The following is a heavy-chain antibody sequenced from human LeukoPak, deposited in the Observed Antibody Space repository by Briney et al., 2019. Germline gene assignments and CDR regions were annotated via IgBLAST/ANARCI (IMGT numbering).Heavy chain of an antibody. J-gene: IGHJ4*02. D-gene: IGHD4-17*01. CDR1: GFTFSSYG. V-gene: IGHV3-49*04. CDR3: TRDFQVRYDYGDYVYGY. Sequence: PGGTLRLSCAASGFTFSSYGMNWVRQAPGKGLEWVGFIRSKAYGGTTEYAASVKGRFTISRDDSKSIAYLQMNSLKTEDTAVYYCTRDFQVRYDYGDYVYGYWGQGTLVTVSS. CDR2: IRSKAYGGTT.